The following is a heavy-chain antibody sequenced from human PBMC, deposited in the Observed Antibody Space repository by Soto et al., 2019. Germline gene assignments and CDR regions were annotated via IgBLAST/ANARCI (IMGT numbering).Heavy chain of an antibody. CDR2: IIPIFGTA. CDR3: ARDPYYYDSSGYRDY. CDR1: GYTFTSYY. Sequence: SVKVSCKASGYTFTSYYMHWVRQAPGQGLEWMGIIIPIFGTANYAQKFQGRVTITADESTSTAYMELSSLRSEDTAVYYCARDPYYYDSSGYRDYWGQGTLVTVSS. J-gene: IGHJ4*02. V-gene: IGHV1-69*13. D-gene: IGHD3-22*01.